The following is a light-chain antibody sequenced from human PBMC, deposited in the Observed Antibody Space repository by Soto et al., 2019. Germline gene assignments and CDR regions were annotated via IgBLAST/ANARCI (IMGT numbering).Light chain of an antibody. CDR2: DAF. CDR3: QQYNSYSSWT. J-gene: IGKJ1*01. V-gene: IGKV1-5*01. Sequence: DLQRTQPPSTLSASVGDRVPLTCRASQSISSWFAWYQQKSWKAPKLLIFDAFSLEIGVPSRFSGSGSGTEFTLTISSLQPDDFATYYCQQYNSYSSWTVGQGT. CDR1: QSISSW.